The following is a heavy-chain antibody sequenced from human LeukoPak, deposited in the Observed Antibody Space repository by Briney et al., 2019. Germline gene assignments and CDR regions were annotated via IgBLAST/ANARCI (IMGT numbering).Heavy chain of an antibody. CDR3: ARVGAAPGHFDY. D-gene: IGHD6-13*01. CDR1: GYSFAGYG. V-gene: IGHV1-18*01. CDR2: ISTYSGNT. Sequence: GASVKVSCKASGYSFAGYGISWVRQAPGQGLEWIGWISTYSGNTNYAHNLQGRIPVTTETSTSTAYMELRSLRSDDTAVYYCARVGAAPGHFDYWGQGTQLTVSS. J-gene: IGHJ4*02.